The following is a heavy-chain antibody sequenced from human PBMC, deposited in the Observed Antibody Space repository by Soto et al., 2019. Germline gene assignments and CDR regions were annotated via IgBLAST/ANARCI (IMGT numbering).Heavy chain of an antibody. CDR2: MNPNSGNT. CDR3: ARSYRRGGYSGYHPLDY. Sequence: QVQLVQSGAEVKKPGASVKVSCKASGYTFTSYDINWVRQATGQGLEWMGWMNPNSGNTGYAQKFQGRVTMTRNTSRSTAYMEVSSLRSEDTAVYYCARSYRRGGYSGYHPLDYWGQGTLVTVSS. V-gene: IGHV1-8*01. J-gene: IGHJ4*02. D-gene: IGHD5-12*01. CDR1: GYTFTSYD.